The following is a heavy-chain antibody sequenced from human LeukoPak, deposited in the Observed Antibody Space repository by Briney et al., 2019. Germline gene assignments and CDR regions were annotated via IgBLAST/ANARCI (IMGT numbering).Heavy chain of an antibody. D-gene: IGHD3-3*01. J-gene: IGHJ6*02. CDR1: GFTFSSYS. Sequence: GGSLRLSCAASGFTFSSYSMNWVRQAPGKGLEWVSYISSSSSTIYYADSVKGRFTISRDNAKNSLYLQMNSLRDEDTAVYYCAREEGSTETYYDFWSGYQKYYYYGMDVWGQGTTVTVSS. V-gene: IGHV3-48*02. CDR3: AREEGSTETYYDFWSGYQKYYYYGMDV. CDR2: ISSSSSTI.